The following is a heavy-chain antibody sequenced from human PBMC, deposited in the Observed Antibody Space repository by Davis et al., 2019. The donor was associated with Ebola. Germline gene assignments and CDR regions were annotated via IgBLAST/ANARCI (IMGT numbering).Heavy chain of an antibody. CDR2: INSDGSST. J-gene: IGHJ4*02. CDR3: ARDYACTGGVCYQFDY. V-gene: IGHV3-74*01. D-gene: IGHD2-8*02. CDR1: GFTFSGSA. Sequence: PGGSLRLSCAASGFTFSGSAMHWVRQAPGKGLVWVSRINSDGSSTSYADSVKGRFTISRDNAKNTLYLQMNSLRAEDTAVYYCARDYACTGGVCYQFDYWGQGTLVTVSS.